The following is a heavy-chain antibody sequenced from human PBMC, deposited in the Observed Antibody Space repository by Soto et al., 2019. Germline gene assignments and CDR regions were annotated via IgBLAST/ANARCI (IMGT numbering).Heavy chain of an antibody. CDR3: AREMGRDTAMVGDDY. Sequence: QVQLVKSGAEVKKPGSSVKVSCKASGGTFSSYAISWVRQAPGQGLEWMGGIIPIFGTANYAQKFQGRVTITADESTRTAYMERSSLISEGTAVYYCAREMGRDTAMVGDDYWGKGTLVTVSS. J-gene: IGHJ4*02. CDR2: IIPIFGTA. D-gene: IGHD5-18*01. V-gene: IGHV1-69*12. CDR1: GGTFSSYA.